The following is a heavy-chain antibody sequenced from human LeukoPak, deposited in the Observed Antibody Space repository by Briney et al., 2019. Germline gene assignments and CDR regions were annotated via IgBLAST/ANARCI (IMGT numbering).Heavy chain of an antibody. D-gene: IGHD1-26*01. CDR3: AREGAIVGAAPDY. V-gene: IGHV4-39*07. CDR2: IYYSGST. Sequence: SETLSLTCTVSGGSISSSSYYWGWIRQPPGKGLEWIGSIYYSGSTYYNPSLKSRVTISVDTSKNQFSLKLSSVTAADTAVYYCAREGAIVGAAPDYWGQGTLVTVSS. J-gene: IGHJ4*02. CDR1: GGSISSSSYY.